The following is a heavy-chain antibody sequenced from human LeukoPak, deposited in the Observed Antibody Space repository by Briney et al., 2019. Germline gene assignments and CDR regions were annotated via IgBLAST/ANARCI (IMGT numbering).Heavy chain of an antibody. CDR1: GYTFTGYY. D-gene: IGHD3-22*01. CDR2: INPNSGGT. Sequence: ASVKVSCKASGYTFTGYYMHWVRQAPGQGLEWMGWINPNSGGTNYAQKFQGRVTMTRDTSISAAYMELSRLRSDDTAVYYCARDHPAFYYDPSSGERSDGNPWGQGTLVTVSS. V-gene: IGHV1-2*02. J-gene: IGHJ5*02. CDR3: ARDHPAFYYDPSSGERSDGNP.